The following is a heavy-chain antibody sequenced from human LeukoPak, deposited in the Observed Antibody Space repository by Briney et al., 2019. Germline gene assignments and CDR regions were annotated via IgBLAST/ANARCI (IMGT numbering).Heavy chain of an antibody. V-gene: IGHV3-23*01. D-gene: IGHD5-18*01. CDR2: ISGSGGST. Sequence: TGGSLRLSCAASGFTFSSYAMSWVRQAPGKGLEWVSAISGSGGSTYYADSVKGRFTISRDNSKNTLYLQMNRLRAEDTAVYYCAKDQADTAMVLDYWGQGTLVTVSS. CDR1: GFTFSSYA. J-gene: IGHJ4*02. CDR3: AKDQADTAMVLDY.